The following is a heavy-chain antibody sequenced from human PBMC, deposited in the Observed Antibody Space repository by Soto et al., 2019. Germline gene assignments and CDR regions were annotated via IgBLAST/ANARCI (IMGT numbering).Heavy chain of an antibody. CDR1: GFAFSSYS. Sequence: EVQLVESGGGLVKPGGSLRLSCAASGFAFSSYSMNWVRQAPGKGLEWVSSISGSSTSIYYADSVKGRFTISRDNAKNSLYLQMHSQRAGDTAVYYCARGWHYTSGTYSINFDCWGRGTLVTVSS. V-gene: IGHV3-21*01. D-gene: IGHD3-10*01. CDR2: ISGSSTSI. CDR3: ARGWHYTSGTYSINFDC. J-gene: IGHJ4*02.